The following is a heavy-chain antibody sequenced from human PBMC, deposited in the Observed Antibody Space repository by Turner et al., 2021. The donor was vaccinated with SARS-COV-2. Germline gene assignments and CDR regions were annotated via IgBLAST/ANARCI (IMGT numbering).Heavy chain of an antibody. Sequence: EVQLVESGGGLVTPGGSLRLSCAASGFTFSSYDMNWVRQAPGKGLEWFSSITTGSDYIYYVRSVKGRFTVSRDNAKDLLFLQMNSLRGEDTGVYYCARSGAAALLRYNWFESWGQWTPVTVSS. CDR1: GFTFSSYD. CDR2: ITTGSDYI. J-gene: IGHJ5*01. V-gene: IGHV3-21*01. D-gene: IGHD2-2*01. CDR3: ARSGAAALLRYNWFES.